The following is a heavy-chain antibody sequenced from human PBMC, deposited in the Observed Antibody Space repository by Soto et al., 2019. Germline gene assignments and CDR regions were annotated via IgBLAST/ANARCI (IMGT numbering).Heavy chain of an antibody. V-gene: IGHV4-59*01. CDR3: ARGDQELDY. J-gene: IGHJ4*02. CDR2: TFSSGST. Sequence: SETLSLTCTVSGDSINTYTWTWIRQPPGKGLEWIGYTFSSGSTNYNPSLQSRLTMSVDTSKNLFSLKLNSVTAADTAVYYCARGDQELDYWGQGTLVTV. D-gene: IGHD1-26*01. CDR1: GDSINTYT.